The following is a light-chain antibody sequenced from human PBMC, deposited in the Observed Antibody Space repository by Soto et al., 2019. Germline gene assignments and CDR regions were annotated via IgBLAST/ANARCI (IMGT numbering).Light chain of an antibody. CDR2: DAS. Sequence: DIQMTQSPSTLSASVGDRVTITCRASQNIGGWLAWYQQKPGKAPKFLIYDASSLESGVPSRFIGSVSGTEFTLTISSLQPDDFATYYCQHYNSYWTFXQGTK. CDR1: QNIGGW. J-gene: IGKJ1*01. V-gene: IGKV1-5*01. CDR3: QHYNSYWT.